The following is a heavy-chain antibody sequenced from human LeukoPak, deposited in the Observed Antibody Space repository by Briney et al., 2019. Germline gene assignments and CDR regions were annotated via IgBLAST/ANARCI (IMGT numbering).Heavy chain of an antibody. D-gene: IGHD7-27*01. V-gene: IGHV3-48*02. J-gene: IGHJ4*02. CDR1: GFIFSSFA. CDR2: ISPTYDI. CDR3: ARDHNWGFDY. Sequence: GGSLRLSCAASGFIFSSFAMNWVRQAPGKGLEWVSYISPTYDIYYSDSVRGRFAISRDNARNSLYLQMNSLRDEDTAVYYCARDHNWGFDYWGQGALVAVSS.